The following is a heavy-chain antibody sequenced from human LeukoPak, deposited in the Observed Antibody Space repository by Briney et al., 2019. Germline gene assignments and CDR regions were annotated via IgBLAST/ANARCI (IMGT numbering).Heavy chain of an antibody. CDR1: GFTFSCYA. J-gene: IGHJ4*02. Sequence: PPGRSLRLSCAASGFTFSCYAMHWVRQAPGKGLEWVAVMSYDGTSEYYADSVRGRFTISSDHSQNMLDLQMNGLRDEDTALYYCVRDRRDGKNLAYHFDFWGQGTLVTVSS. D-gene: IGHD5-24*01. CDR2: MSYDGTSE. V-gene: IGHV3-30-3*01. CDR3: VRDRRDGKNLAYHFDF.